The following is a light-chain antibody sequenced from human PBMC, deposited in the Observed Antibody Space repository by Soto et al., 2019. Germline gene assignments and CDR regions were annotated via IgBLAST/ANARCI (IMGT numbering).Light chain of an antibody. J-gene: IGKJ4*01. CDR1: QSISNY. CDR2: LAS. Sequence: QMTQSPSSLSASVGDRVTIHCRASQSISNYVNWYQQKPGKAPKLLINLASSLQSGVPSRFSGSGSGTDFTLTIFNLQPEDFATYYCQQSYRTPPTFGGGTKVDIK. CDR3: QQSYRTPPT. V-gene: IGKV1-39*01.